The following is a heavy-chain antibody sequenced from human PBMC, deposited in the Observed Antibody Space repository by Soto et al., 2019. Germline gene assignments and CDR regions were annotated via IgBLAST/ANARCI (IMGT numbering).Heavy chain of an antibody. V-gene: IGHV3-74*01. J-gene: IGHJ4*02. D-gene: IGHD6-19*01. CDR1: GFTFSRSW. CDR3: GRDQSVAGPTTLDY. CDR2: ISSDGSNI. Sequence: PGGSLRLSCAASGFTFSRSWMHWVRLAPGQGLMWVSRISSDGSNIIYADSVKGRFTISRDNAKNTLYLQMNSLKTEDTVVYYWGRDQSVAGPTTLDYWGPGTLVTVSS.